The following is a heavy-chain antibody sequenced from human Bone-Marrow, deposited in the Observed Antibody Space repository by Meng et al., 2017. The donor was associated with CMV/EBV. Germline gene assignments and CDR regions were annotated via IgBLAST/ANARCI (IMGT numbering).Heavy chain of an antibody. D-gene: IGHD2-2*01. Sequence: ASVKVSCKASGYTFTGYYMHWVRQAPGQGLEWMGWINPDSGGTNYAQKFQGRVTMTRDTSISTAYMELTRLRYDDTAVYYCARDSRVGVVVPAAIGTRDYWGQGTLVTVSS. CDR1: GYTFTGYY. CDR2: INPDSGGT. V-gene: IGHV1-2*02. J-gene: IGHJ4*02. CDR3: ARDSRVGVVVPAAIGTRDY.